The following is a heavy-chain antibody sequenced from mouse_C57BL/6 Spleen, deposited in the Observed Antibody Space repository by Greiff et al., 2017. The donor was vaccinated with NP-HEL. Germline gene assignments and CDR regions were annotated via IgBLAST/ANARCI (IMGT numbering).Heavy chain of an antibody. Sequence: QVQLKQPGAELVMPGASVKLSCKASGYTFTSYWMHWVKQRPGQGLEWIGEIDPSGSYTNYNQKFKGKSTLTVDKSSSTAYMQLSSLTSEDSAVDYCARGGAQAMNYAMDYWGQGTSVTVSS. CDR3: ARGGAQAMNYAMDY. V-gene: IGHV1-69*01. CDR2: IDPSGSYT. D-gene: IGHD3-2*02. CDR1: GYTFTSYW. J-gene: IGHJ4*01.